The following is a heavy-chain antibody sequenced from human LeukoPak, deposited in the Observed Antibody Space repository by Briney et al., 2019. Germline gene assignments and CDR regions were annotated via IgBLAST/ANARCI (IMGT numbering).Heavy chain of an antibody. J-gene: IGHJ1*01. D-gene: IGHD3-3*01. Sequence: PGGSLRLSCAASGITLSSFAMSWVRQAPGTGLEWVSVIYSGGSTYYADSVKGRFTISRDNSKNTLYLQMNSLRAEDTAVYYCARDRSGYFHNWGQGTLVTVSS. V-gene: IGHV3-66*01. CDR1: GITLSSFA. CDR2: IYSGGST. CDR3: ARDRSGYFHN.